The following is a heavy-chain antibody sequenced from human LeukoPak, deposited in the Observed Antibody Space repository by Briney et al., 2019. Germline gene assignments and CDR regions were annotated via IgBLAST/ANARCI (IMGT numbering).Heavy chain of an antibody. D-gene: IGHD2-15*01. V-gene: IGHV1-46*01. CDR1: GYTFTSYY. CDR3: ARDHHGGYIDY. Sequence: ASVKVSCKASGYTFTSYYMHWVRQAPGQGLEWMGIINPSGGSTSYAQKFQGRVTTTRDTSTSTVYMELSSLRSGDTAVYYCARDHHGGYIDYWGQGTLVTVSS. CDR2: INPSGGST. J-gene: IGHJ4*02.